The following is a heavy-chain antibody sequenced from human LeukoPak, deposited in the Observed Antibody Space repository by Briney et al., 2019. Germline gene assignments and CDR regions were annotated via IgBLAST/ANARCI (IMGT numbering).Heavy chain of an antibody. J-gene: IGHJ4*02. CDR3: ARDGSNPDY. V-gene: IGHV4-34*01. CDR2: INHSGST. Sequence: SETLSLTCAVYGGSFSGYYWSWMRQPPGKGLEWIGEINHSGSTNYNPSLKSRVTISVDTSKNQFSLKLSSVTAADTAVYYCARDGSNPDYWGQGTLVTVSS. CDR1: GGSFSGYY. D-gene: IGHD6-13*01.